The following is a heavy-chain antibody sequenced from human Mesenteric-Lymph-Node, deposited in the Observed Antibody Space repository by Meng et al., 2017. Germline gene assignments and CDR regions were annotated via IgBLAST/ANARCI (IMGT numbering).Heavy chain of an antibody. V-gene: IGHV1-2*06. CDR1: GYTFTGYY. Sequence: ASVKVSCKASGYTFTGYYMHWVRQAPGQGLEWMGRINPNSGGTNYAQKFQGRVTMTRDTSISTAYMELSRLRSDDTAVYYCAKDLHSSGWYSYYYGMDVWGQGTTVTVSS. D-gene: IGHD6-19*01. CDR2: INPNSGGT. CDR3: AKDLHSSGWYSYYYGMDV. J-gene: IGHJ6*02.